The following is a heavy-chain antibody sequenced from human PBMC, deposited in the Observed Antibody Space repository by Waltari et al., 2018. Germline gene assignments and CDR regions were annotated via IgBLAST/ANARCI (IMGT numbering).Heavy chain of an antibody. CDR2: IYDSGST. CDR1: GYSISSGSY. CDR3: ARQAGYYGSGSSRYYYYGMDV. J-gene: IGHJ6*02. V-gene: IGHV4-38-2*01. D-gene: IGHD3-10*01. Sequence: QVQLQESGPGLVKPSETLSLTCSVSGYSISSGSYCGWIRPPPCKGLAWIGSIYDSGSTDYNPSLKRRVTISVDTSKNQFSRKLSSVTAADTAVYYCARQAGYYGSGSSRYYYYGMDVWGQGTTVTVSS.